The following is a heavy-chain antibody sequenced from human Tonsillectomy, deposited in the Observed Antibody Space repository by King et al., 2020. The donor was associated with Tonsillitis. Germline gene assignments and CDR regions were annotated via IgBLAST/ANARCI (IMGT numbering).Heavy chain of an antibody. CDR1: GGPISSYY. Sequence: VQLQESGPGLVKPSETLSLTCTVSGGPISSYYWSWFRQPPGKGLEWFGYIYYSGSTNYNPTLKSRVTISVDTSKNQFSLKLGSVTAADTAVYYCARGGYDSTWCDPWGQGTLVTVSS. V-gene: IGHV4-59*01. J-gene: IGHJ5*02. CDR2: IYYSGST. D-gene: IGHD3-22*01. CDR3: ARGGYDSTWCDP.